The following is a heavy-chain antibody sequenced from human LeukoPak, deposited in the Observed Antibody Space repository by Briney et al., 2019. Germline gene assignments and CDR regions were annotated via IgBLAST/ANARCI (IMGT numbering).Heavy chain of an antibody. D-gene: IGHD6-19*01. CDR1: GFMFHDYA. J-gene: IGHJ4*02. V-gene: IGHV3-43*02. Sequence: GGSLRLSCAAPGFMFHDYAIHWVRQAPGKGLEWASLISGDGGSTFYADSVKGRFIISRDNSKNSLYLQMNSLRSDDTALYYCARESESSGWYDYWGQGTLVTVSS. CDR2: ISGDGGST. CDR3: ARESESSGWYDY.